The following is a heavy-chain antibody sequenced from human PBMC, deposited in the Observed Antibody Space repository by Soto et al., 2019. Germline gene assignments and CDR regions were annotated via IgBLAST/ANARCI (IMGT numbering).Heavy chain of an antibody. D-gene: IGHD4-4*01. V-gene: IGHV4-59*01. CDR3: ARASLVSGLQRKYFDS. CDR2: FFYSGST. J-gene: IGHJ4*02. CDR1: GGSISSYY. Sequence: PSETLSLTCTVSGGSISSYYWSWIRQPPGQGLEWIGYFFYSGSTNYNPSLKSRVTISVDTSKSQFSLMLSSVTAADTAVYYCARASLVSGLQRKYFDSWGQGNLVTVSS.